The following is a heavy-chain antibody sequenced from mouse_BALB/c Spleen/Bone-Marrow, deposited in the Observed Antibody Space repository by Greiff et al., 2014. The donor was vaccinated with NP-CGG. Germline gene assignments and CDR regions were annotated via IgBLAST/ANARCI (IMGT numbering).Heavy chain of an antibody. CDR3: ARSYDYDYAMDY. V-gene: IGHV1-26*01. CDR2: INPNNGGT. J-gene: IGHJ4*01. CDR1: GYTFTEYT. Sequence: VQLQQSGPELVKPGASVKISCKPSGYTFTEYTMHWGKQSHGKSLEGIGGINPNNGGTSHNQKFKGKATLTVDKSSSTAYMELRSLTSEDSAVYYCARSYDYDYAMDYWGQGTSVTVSS. D-gene: IGHD2-4*01.